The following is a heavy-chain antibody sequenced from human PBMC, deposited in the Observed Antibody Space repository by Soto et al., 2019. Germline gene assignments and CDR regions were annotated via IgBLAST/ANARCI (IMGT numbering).Heavy chain of an antibody. CDR2: IIPIFGTT. CDR1: GGTFGSDA. Sequence: SVKVSCKASGGTFGSDAITWVRQAPGQGLEWAGRIIPIFGTTNYAQNLQGRVTISADKSTLTSYMELHSLTSDDTALYYCARDRTDSGYYTNWLDPWGQGTQVTVSS. D-gene: IGHD3-22*01. CDR3: ARDRTDSGYYTNWLDP. V-gene: IGHV1-69*06. J-gene: IGHJ5*02.